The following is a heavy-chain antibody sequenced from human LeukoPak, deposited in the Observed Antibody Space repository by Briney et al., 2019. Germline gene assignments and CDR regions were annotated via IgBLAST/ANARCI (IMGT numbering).Heavy chain of an antibody. CDR2: INWNGGST. J-gene: IGHJ4*02. V-gene: IGHV3-20*04. Sequence: GGSLRRYCAASGFTVDDFGMRRVRQAPGKGLEWVSGINWNGGSTGYADSVKGRFTISRDNANTSLYLQMTSLGAEDTAFYYCGRLGQQLRGLSSFDYWGQGTLVTVSS. CDR3: GRLGQQLRGLSSFDY. D-gene: IGHD6-13*01. CDR1: GFTVDDFG.